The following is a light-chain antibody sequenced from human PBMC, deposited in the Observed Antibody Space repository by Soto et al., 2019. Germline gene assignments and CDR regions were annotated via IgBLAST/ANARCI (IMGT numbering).Light chain of an antibody. J-gene: IGKJ1*01. CDR2: KAS. Sequence: DIQMTQSPSTLSASVGDRVTITCRASQSISSWLAWYQQKPVKAPKLLIYKASSLESGVPSRFSGSGSGTEFTLTISSLQPDDCATSYCQQYNSYPWTFGQGTKVESK. CDR1: QSISSW. V-gene: IGKV1-5*03. CDR3: QQYNSYPWT.